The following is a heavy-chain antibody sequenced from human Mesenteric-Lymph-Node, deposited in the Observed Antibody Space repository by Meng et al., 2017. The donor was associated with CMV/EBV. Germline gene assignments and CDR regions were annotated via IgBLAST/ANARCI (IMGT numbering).Heavy chain of an antibody. J-gene: IGHJ5*02. CDR3: ARGRSCVNGVCYDDHNYFGP. V-gene: IGHV4-59*01. D-gene: IGHD2-8*01. CDR2: VFHTGDT. CDR1: ITTFY. Sequence: ITTFYWSWIRQPPGKGLEWVGSVFHTGDTKYNSSLKTRLTLSVDTSRKQVSLRLVSLNNADTATYYCARGRSCVNGVCYDDHNYFGPWGQGTLVTVSS.